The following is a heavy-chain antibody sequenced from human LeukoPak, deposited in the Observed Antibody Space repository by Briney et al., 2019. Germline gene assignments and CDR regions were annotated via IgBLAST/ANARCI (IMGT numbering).Heavy chain of an antibody. J-gene: IGHJ4*02. Sequence: PGGSLRLSCAASGFTVSNNYMTWVRQAPGKGLEWVSIIYPGDSTFYADSVKGRFSISRHNSKNTLYLQMSSLRTEDTAIYYCASGNYGRSGFDYWGQGTLVTVSS. CDR1: GFTVSNNY. V-gene: IGHV3-53*04. CDR2: IYPGDST. D-gene: IGHD3-10*01. CDR3: ASGNYGRSGFDY.